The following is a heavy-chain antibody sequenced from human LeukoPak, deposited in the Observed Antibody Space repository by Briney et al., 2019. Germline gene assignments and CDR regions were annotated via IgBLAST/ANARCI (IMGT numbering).Heavy chain of an antibody. CDR2: IKQDGSEK. D-gene: IGHD4-17*01. CDR1: GFTFSSYW. J-gene: IGHJ4*02. V-gene: IGHV3-7*01. CDR3: ARHPMTTVTFFDY. Sequence: GGSLRLSCAASGFTFSSYWMSWVRQAPGKGLEWVANIKQDGSEKYYVDSVKGRFTISRDNAKNSLYLQMNSLRAEDTAEYFCARHPMTTVTFFDYWGQGTLVTVSS.